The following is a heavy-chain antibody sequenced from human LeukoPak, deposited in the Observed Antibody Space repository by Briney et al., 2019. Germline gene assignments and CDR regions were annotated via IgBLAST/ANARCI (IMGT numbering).Heavy chain of an antibody. D-gene: IGHD6-25*01. V-gene: IGHV3-66*01. CDR3: ARGLAAGNWSDP. J-gene: IGHJ5*02. CDR2: IYSGGNT. CDR1: GFTVSGKY. Sequence: PGGSLRLSCAASGFTVSGKYMSWVRQAPGKGLEWVSIIYSGGNTYYADSVKGRFTLSRDNSKNTLNLEMSNLRVEDTAVYYCARGLAAGNWSDPWGQGTLVTVSS.